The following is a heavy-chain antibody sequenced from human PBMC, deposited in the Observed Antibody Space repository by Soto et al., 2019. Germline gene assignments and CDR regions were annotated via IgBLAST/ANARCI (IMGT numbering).Heavy chain of an antibody. V-gene: IGHV1-18*01. CDR1: GYPFTTYG. CDR2: ISGYNGDT. J-gene: IGHJ6*02. D-gene: IGHD2-8*01. CDR3: AKNGQPPYYPYGLDV. Sequence: QGQLVQSEAEVKKPGASVKVSCKASGYPFTTYGISWVRQAPGQGLEWMGWISGYNGDTNYAQKFQGIVTLTIDTSTGTAYMEGRSLTSDDTAVYYCAKNGQPPYYPYGLDVWGQGTKVTVSS.